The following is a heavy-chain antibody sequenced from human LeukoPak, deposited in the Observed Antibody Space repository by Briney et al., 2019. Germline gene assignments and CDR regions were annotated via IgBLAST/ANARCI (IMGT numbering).Heavy chain of an antibody. CDR2: LIPIFGTA. CDR1: GGTFSSYA. CDR3: ARDAVAARLRSYYYYMDV. J-gene: IGHJ6*03. D-gene: IGHD6-6*01. Sequence: SVKVSCKASGGTFSSYAISWVRQAPGQGLEWMGGLIPIFGTANYAQKFQGRVTITADESTSTAYMELSSLRSEDTAVYYCARDAVAARLRSYYYYMDVWGKGTTVTVSS. V-gene: IGHV1-69*13.